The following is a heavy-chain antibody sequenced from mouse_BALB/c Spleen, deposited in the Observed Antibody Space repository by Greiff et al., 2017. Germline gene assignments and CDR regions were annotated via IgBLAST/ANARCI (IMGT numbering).Heavy chain of an antibody. J-gene: IGHJ1*01. V-gene: IGHV1-80*01. CDR3: ARKRRTTVVATNWYFDV. Sequence: VKLQESGAELVRPGSSVKISCKASGYAFSSYWMNWVKQRPGQGLEWIGQIYPGDGDTNYNGKFKGKATLTADKSSSTAYMQLSSLTSEDSAVYFCARKRRTTVVATNWYFDVWGAGTTVTVSS. CDR1: GYAFSSYW. CDR2: IYPGDGDT. D-gene: IGHD1-1*01.